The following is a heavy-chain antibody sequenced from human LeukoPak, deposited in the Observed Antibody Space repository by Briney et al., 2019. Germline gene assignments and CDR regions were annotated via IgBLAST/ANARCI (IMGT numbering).Heavy chain of an antibody. CDR3: ARPSSPYYYYYGMDV. V-gene: IGHV3-23*01. Sequence: PGGSLRLSCAASGLTFSSYAMSWVRQAPGMGREWVSSLSGSGGNTYYVDSVKGRFTISRDNSKNTLYLQMNSLRAEDTALYYCARPSSPYYYYYGMDVWGQGTTVTVSS. D-gene: IGHD1-26*01. J-gene: IGHJ6*02. CDR1: GLTFSSYA. CDR2: LSGSGGNT.